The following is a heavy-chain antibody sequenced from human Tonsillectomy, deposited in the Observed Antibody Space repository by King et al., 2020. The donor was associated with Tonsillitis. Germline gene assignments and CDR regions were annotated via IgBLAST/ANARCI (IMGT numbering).Heavy chain of an antibody. V-gene: IGHV3-23*04. CDR1: GFTFSSYA. Sequence: VQLVESGGGLVQPGGSLRLSCAASGFTFSSYAMSWVRQAPGKGLEWVSGISGSGGDTYFADPVKDRFTISRDTSMNTLYLQMNSLRAEDTAVYYCANRARGLAVAGSGAFDYWGQGTLVTVSS. CDR3: ANRARGLAVAGSGAFDY. D-gene: IGHD6-19*01. J-gene: IGHJ4*02. CDR2: ISGSGGDT.